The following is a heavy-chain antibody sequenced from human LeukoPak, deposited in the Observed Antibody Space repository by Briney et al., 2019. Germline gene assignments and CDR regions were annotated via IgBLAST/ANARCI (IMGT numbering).Heavy chain of an antibody. D-gene: IGHD3-22*01. V-gene: IGHV4-31*03. Sequence: SETLSLTCTVSGDSTSSSTYYWDWIRQHPGKGLEWIGYIYYSGSTYYNPSLKSRVTISVDTPKNQFSLKLSSVTAADTAVYYCARDLGYYDRLWGQGTLVTVSS. CDR1: GDSTSSSTYY. CDR3: ARDLGYYDRL. CDR2: IYYSGST. J-gene: IGHJ4*02.